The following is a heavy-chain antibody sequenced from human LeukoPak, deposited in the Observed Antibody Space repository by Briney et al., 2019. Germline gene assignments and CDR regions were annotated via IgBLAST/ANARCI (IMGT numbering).Heavy chain of an antibody. CDR2: IYYSGST. V-gene: IGHV4-59*08. J-gene: IGHJ3*02. D-gene: IGHD3-10*01. CDR1: GGSISSYY. Sequence: KPSETLSLTCTVSGGSISSYYWSWIRQPPGKGLEWIGYIYYSGSTNYNPSLKSRVTISVDTSKNQFSLKLSSVTAADTAVYYCARHVIRGLLHDAFDIWGQGTMVTVSS. CDR3: ARHVIRGLLHDAFDI.